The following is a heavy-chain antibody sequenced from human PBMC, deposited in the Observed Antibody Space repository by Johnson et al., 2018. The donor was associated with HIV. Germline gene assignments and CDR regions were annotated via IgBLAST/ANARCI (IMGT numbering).Heavy chain of an antibody. Sequence: VQLVESGGGLVQPGGSLRLSCATSGFTFSSYWLSWVRQAPGNGLDWVANIKQDGGEKYYVDSVKGRFTITRYNSKNTLYLQMNSLRAEDTAVYYGARERGDGSRTAFDIWGQGTMVTVSS. CDR3: ARERGDGSRTAFDI. D-gene: IGHD6-19*01. CDR1: GFTFSSYW. J-gene: IGHJ3*02. CDR2: IKQDGGEK. V-gene: IGHV3-7*03.